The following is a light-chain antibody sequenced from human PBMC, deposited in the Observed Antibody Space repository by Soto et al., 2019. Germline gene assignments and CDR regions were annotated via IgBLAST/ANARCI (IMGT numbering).Light chain of an antibody. V-gene: IGKV3-15*01. CDR3: QQYYNWPLT. J-gene: IGKJ4*01. CDR2: AAS. Sequence: EILMTQSPATLSVSPGERATLSCRASQSISDNLAWYQQRPGQSPRLLIYAASSRATGIPARFSGSGSGTEFTLTINSLQSEDFAVYYCQQYYNWPLTFGGGTKVEVK. CDR1: QSISDN.